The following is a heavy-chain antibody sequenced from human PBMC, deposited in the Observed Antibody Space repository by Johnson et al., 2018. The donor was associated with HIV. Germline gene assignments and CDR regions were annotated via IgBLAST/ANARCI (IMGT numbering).Heavy chain of an antibody. CDR1: QFTFSSSY. J-gene: IGHJ3*02. D-gene: IGHD6-13*01. V-gene: IGHV3-11*04. CDR2: ISSSGSTI. CDR3: ARDMAPLHGIAAVDAFDI. Sequence: QVQLVESGGGVVQPGRSPRLSCAASQFTFSSSYMNCVRQAPGKGLEWVSYISSSGSTIYYADSVKGRFTISRDNAKNSLYLQMNSLRAEDTAVYYCARDMAPLHGIAAVDAFDIWGQGTKVTVAS.